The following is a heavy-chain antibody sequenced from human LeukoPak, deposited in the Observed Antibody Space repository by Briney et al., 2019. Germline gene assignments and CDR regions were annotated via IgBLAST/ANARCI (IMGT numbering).Heavy chain of an antibody. CDR1: GGSISSGGYY. V-gene: IGHV4-31*03. CDR2: IYYSGST. Sequence: SQTLSLTCTVSGGSISSGGYYWSWIRQHPGKGLEWIGYIYYSGSTYYNPSLKSRVTISVDTSKNQFSLKLSSVTAADTAVYYCARDEGYYDSSGYYGRYFDYWAREPWSPSPQ. J-gene: IGHJ4*02. CDR3: ARDEGYYDSSGYYGRYFDY. D-gene: IGHD3-22*01.